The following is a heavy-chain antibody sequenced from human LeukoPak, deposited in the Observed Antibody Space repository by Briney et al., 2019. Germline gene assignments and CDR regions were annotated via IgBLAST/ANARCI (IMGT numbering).Heavy chain of an antibody. CDR3: ARDTTPREAHYDFWSGYYNWFDP. D-gene: IGHD3-3*01. J-gene: IGHJ5*02. Sequence: GASVKVSCKASGYTFTSYAMNWVRQAPGQGLEWMGWINTNTGNPTYAQGFTGRFVFSLDTSVSTAYLQISSLKAEDTAVYYCARDTTPREAHYDFWSGYYNWFDPWGQGTLVTVSS. V-gene: IGHV7-4-1*02. CDR2: INTNTGNP. CDR1: GYTFTSYA.